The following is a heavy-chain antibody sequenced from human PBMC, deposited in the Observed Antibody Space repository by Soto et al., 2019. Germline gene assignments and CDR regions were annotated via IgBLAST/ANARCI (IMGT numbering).Heavy chain of an antibody. V-gene: IGHV3-74*01. CDR1: GFTFSSYW. CDR2: INSDGSST. J-gene: IGHJ3*02. Sequence: PGGSLRLSCAASGFTFSSYWMHWVRQAPGKWLVWVSRINSDGSSTSYADSVKGRFTISRDNAKNTLYLQMNSLRAEDTAVYYCAREGPHAFDIWGQGTLVTVSS. CDR3: AREGPHAFDI.